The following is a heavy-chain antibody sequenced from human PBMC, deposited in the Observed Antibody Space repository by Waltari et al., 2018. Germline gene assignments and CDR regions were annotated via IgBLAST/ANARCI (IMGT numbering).Heavy chain of an antibody. J-gene: IGHJ3*02. V-gene: IGHV1-2*02. Sequence: QVQLVQSGAEVKKPGSSVKVSCKASGGTFSRYAISWVRQAPGQGLEWMGRIIPNSGGTNYAQKFQGRVTMTRDTSISTAYMELSRLRSDDTAVYYCTGIFGVVMDAFDIWGQGTMVTVSS. CDR3: TGIFGVVMDAFDI. CDR2: IIPNSGGT. D-gene: IGHD3-3*01. CDR1: GGTFSRYA.